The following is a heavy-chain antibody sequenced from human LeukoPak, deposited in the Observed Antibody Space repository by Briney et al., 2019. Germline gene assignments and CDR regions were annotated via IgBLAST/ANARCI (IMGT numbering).Heavy chain of an antibody. CDR1: GFTFSNYW. Sequence: QPGGSLRLSCAASGFTFSNYWMTWVRQAPGRGLEWVANTRQDGSEKYYVDSVKGRFTISRDNAKNSLYLQMNSLRAEDTAVYYCARDYVWGSDRYTDYWGQGTLVTVSS. J-gene: IGHJ4*02. D-gene: IGHD3-16*02. V-gene: IGHV3-7*05. CDR2: TRQDGSEK. CDR3: ARDYVWGSDRYTDY.